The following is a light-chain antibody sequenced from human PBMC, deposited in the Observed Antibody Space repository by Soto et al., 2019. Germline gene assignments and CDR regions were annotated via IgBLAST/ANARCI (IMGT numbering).Light chain of an antibody. CDR2: AAS. Sequence: DIQMTQSPSSLSASVGDRDNITCRASQGISSYLAWHQQKPGKVPKLLIYAASTLQSGVPSRFSGSGSGTDFTLTISSLQPEDVTTYYCQKYNGAPRAFGQGTKVEIK. V-gene: IGKV1-27*01. CDR3: QKYNGAPRA. J-gene: IGKJ1*01. CDR1: QGISSY.